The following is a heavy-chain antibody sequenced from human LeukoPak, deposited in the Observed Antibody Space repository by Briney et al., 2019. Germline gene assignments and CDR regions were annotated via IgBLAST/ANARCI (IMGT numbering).Heavy chain of an antibody. Sequence: SETLSLTCTVSGVSISSYYWSWIRQPPGKGLEWIGYIYYSGSTNYNPSLKSRVTISSDTSKNQFSLNLTSVTAADTAVYYCARDLYGRMPFDYWGQGNLVTVSS. J-gene: IGHJ4*02. CDR1: GVSISSYY. CDR3: ARDLYGRMPFDY. V-gene: IGHV4-59*01. CDR2: IYYSGST. D-gene: IGHD2-2*01.